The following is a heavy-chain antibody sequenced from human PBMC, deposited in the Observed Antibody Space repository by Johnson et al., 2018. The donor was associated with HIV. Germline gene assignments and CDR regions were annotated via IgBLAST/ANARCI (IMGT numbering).Heavy chain of an antibody. CDR2: IRYDGSNK. J-gene: IGHJ3*02. Sequence: QVQLVESGGGVVQPGGSLRLSCAASGFTFSSYGMHWVRQAPGKGLEWVAFIRYDGSNKYYADSVKGRFTISRDNSKNTLYLQMNSLRAEDTAVYYCAKDPMVATPANAFDIWGQGTMVTVSS. CDR1: GFTFSSYG. CDR3: AKDPMVATPANAFDI. D-gene: IGHD5-12*01. V-gene: IGHV3-30*02.